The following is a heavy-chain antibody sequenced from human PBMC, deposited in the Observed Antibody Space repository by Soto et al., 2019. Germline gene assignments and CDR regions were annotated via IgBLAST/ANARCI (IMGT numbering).Heavy chain of an antibody. Sequence: GESLKISCQGSGYSFTSYWIGWVRQMPGKGLEWMGIIYPGDSDTRYSPSFQGQVTISADKSISTAYLQWSSLKASDTAMYYCARPRRDGYNYGAFDIWGQGTMVTVSS. V-gene: IGHV5-51*01. CDR1: GYSFTSYW. CDR3: ARPRRDGYNYGAFDI. D-gene: IGHD5-12*01. J-gene: IGHJ3*02. CDR2: IYPGDSDT.